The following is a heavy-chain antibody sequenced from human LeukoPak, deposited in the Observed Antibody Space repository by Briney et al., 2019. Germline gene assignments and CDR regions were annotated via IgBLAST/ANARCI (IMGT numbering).Heavy chain of an antibody. V-gene: IGHV3-30-3*01. D-gene: IGHD3-3*01. J-gene: IGHJ6*02. CDR3: ASPFWSGFPENYYYYGMDV. CDR1: GSTFSSYA. Sequence: GGSLRLSYAASGSTFSSYAMHWVRQAPGKGLEWVAVISYDGSNKYYADSVKGRFTISRDNSKNTLYLQMNSLRAEDTAVYYCASPFWSGFPENYYYYGMDVWGQGTTVTVSS. CDR2: ISYDGSNK.